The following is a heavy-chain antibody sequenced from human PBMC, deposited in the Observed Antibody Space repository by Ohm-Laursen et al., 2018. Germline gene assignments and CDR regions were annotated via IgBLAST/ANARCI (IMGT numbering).Heavy chain of an antibody. CDR2: INCKTGGT. D-gene: IGHD6-19*01. V-gene: IGHV1-2*02. Sequence: ASVKVSCKASGFTFTDYYFHWARQAPGQGLEWMGWINCKTGGTNYAQKLQGRVTMTRDTSITTAYMDLSRLASVDTAVYYCARDSAVARDSAFDVWGQGTVVTVSS. J-gene: IGHJ3*01. CDR1: GFTFTDYY. CDR3: ARDSAVARDSAFDV.